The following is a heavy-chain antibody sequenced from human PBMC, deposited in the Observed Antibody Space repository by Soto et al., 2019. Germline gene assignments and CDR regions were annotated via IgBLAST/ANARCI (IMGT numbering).Heavy chain of an antibody. J-gene: IGHJ4*02. Sequence: LAQTLTLSFAFCGFSLSTYHMGGAWIRQPPGNALEWLPLIYWDDDNRYIPSLKDRRAISKDTSSNQLILTITNIDPADTATYDGGRAGGYDLLLMAQWAPGTVVTVSS. D-gene: IGHD2-15*01. CDR2: IYWDDDN. CDR1: GFSLSTYHMG. CDR3: GRAGGYDLLLMAQ. V-gene: IGHV2-5*02.